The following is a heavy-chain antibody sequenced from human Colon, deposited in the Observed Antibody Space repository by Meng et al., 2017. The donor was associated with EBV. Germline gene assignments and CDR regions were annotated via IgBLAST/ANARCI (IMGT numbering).Heavy chain of an antibody. CDR3: VISSHN. CDR1: GDSVSDTKHV. Sequence: QLKGSGPGLVKPSETLSLTCIVSGDSVSDTKHVWGWVRQAPGKGLEWVGSINSNWNTYSNPSLTSRVTMSVDMSKNQFSLKVNSVTAADTAIYYCVISSHNWGQGTPVTVSS. V-gene: IGHV4-39*07. CDR2: INSNWNT. D-gene: IGHD3-3*02. J-gene: IGHJ4*02.